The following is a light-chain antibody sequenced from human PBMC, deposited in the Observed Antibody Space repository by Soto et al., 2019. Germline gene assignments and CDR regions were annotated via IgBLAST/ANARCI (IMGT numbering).Light chain of an antibody. CDR2: DAF. CDR1: QGISSA. J-gene: IGKJ5*01. Sequence: AIQLTQSPSSLSASVGDRVTITCRASQGISSALSWYQQKPGKAPKLLIYDAFSLESGVPSRFSGSGSGTDFTLTISSLQPEDFATYYCQHFNKYPLTFRQGTRMEIK. V-gene: IGKV1D-13*01. CDR3: QHFNKYPLT.